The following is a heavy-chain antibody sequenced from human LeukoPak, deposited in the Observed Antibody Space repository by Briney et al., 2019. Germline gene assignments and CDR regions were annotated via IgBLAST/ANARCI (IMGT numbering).Heavy chain of an antibody. CDR1: GFSLSTSGVG. V-gene: IGHV2-5*02. J-gene: IGHJ4*02. Sequence: SGPTLVNPTQTLTLTCTFSGFSLSTSGVGVGWIRQPPGKALEWIALIYWDDDKRYSPSLKSRLTITKDTSKNQVVLTVTNKDRVDTATYYCAHRRSGSSGSYYFDYWGQGALVTVSS. D-gene: IGHD6-19*01. CDR2: IYWDDDK. CDR3: AHRRSGSSGSYYFDY.